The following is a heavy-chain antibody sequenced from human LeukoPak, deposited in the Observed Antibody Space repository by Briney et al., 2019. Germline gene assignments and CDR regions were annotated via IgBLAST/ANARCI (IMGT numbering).Heavy chain of an antibody. CDR1: GFTFSSYA. J-gene: IGHJ4*02. CDR3: AKGSSAGRPYYFDY. Sequence: HPGGSLRLSCAASGFTFSSYAMHWVRQAPGKGLEWVAVISYDGNNKYYADSVKGRFTISRDNSKNTLYLQTNSLRAEDTAMYYCAKGSSAGRPYYFDYWGQGTLVTVSS. D-gene: IGHD3-10*01. CDR2: ISYDGNNK. V-gene: IGHV3-30*04.